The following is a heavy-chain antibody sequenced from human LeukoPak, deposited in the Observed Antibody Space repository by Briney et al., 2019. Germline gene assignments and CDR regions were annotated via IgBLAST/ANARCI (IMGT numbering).Heavy chain of an antibody. J-gene: IGHJ4*02. V-gene: IGHV3-21*01. CDR1: GITFSSYS. CDR3: ATGPWQPGPVEDY. D-gene: IGHD1-14*01. Sequence: PGGSLRLSCAASGITFSSYSMNWVRQAPGKGLEWVSSINDKSHYIYYADSVKGRFTTSRDNAKNSLYLQMNSLRAEDTAVYYCATGPWQPGPVEDYWGQGTLVTVSS. CDR2: INDKSHYI.